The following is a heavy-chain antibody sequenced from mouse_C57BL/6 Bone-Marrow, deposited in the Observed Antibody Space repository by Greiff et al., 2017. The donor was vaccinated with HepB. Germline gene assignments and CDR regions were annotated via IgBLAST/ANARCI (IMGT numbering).Heavy chain of an antibody. V-gene: IGHV1-85*01. CDR3: ARNYYGSSYTFFAY. CDR1: TSYD. CDR2: IYPRDGST. D-gene: IGHD1-1*01. Sequence: VQLQQSGPELVKPGASVKLSFTSYDINWVKQRPGQGLEWIGWIYPRDGSTKYNEKFKGKATLTVDTSSSTAYMELHSLTSEDSAVYFCARNYYGSSYTFFAYWGQGTLVTVSA. J-gene: IGHJ3*01.